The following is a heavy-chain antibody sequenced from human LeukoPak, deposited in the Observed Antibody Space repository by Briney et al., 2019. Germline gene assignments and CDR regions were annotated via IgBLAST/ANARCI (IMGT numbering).Heavy chain of an antibody. CDR1: GGSISSYY. Sequence: SSETLSLTCTVSGGSISSYYWSCIRQPAGKGLEWIGYIYYSGSTNYNPSLKSRVTISVDTSKNQFSLKLSSVTAADTAVYYCAREAFNWFDPWGQGTLVTVSS. J-gene: IGHJ5*02. V-gene: IGHV4-59*01. CDR2: IYYSGST. CDR3: AREAFNWFDP.